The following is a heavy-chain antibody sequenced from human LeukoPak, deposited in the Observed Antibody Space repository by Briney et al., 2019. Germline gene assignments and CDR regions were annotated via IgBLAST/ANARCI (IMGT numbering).Heavy chain of an antibody. V-gene: IGHV3-9*03. CDR2: ISWNSGSI. J-gene: IGHJ2*01. D-gene: IGHD1-26*01. CDR1: GFTFDDYA. CDR3: AKGGSYYDWYFDL. Sequence: PGGSLRLSCAASGFTFDDYAMHWVRQAPGKGLEWVSGISWNSGSIGYADSVKGRFTISRDNAKNSRYLQMNSLRAEDMALYYCAKGGSYYDWYFDLWGRGTLVTVSS.